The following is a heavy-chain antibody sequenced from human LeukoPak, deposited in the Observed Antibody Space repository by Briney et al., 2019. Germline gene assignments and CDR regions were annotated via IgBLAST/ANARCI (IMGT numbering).Heavy chain of an antibody. CDR2: ISGSGGST. D-gene: IGHD3-3*01. V-gene: IGHV3-23*01. CDR1: GFTFSSYA. CDR3: ARGGRITIFGPFDP. Sequence: GGSLRLSCAASGFTFSSYAMSWVRQAPGKGLEWVSAISGSGGSTYYADSVKGRFTISRDNAKNSLYQQMNSLRAEDTAVYYCARGGRITIFGPFDPWGQGTLVTVSS. J-gene: IGHJ5*02.